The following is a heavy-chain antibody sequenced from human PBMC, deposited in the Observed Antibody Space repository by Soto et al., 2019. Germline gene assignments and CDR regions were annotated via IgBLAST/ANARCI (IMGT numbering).Heavy chain of an antibody. CDR3: ARLEGLATISCYFDF. D-gene: IGHD3-9*01. J-gene: IGHJ4*02. CDR1: GVSFSGYY. CDR2: INHSGST. Sequence: SETLSLTCAVYGVSFSGYYWSWIRQPPGKGLEWIGEINHSGSTNYNPSLKSRVTISVDTSKNQFSLKLSSVTAADSAVYFCARLEGLATISCYFDFWGPGALVTVSS. V-gene: IGHV4-34*01.